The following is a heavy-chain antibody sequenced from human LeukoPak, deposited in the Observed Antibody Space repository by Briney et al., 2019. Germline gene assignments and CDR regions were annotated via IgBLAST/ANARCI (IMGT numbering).Heavy chain of an antibody. Sequence: ASVKVSCKASGYSFVLYGISWVRQAPGQGPEWMGWISTYNGNTKYAQKFHGRVTMTTDTSTSTAYMELRSLRSDDTAVYDCARDEDYGIFVNVDYWGQGTLVTVSS. CDR3: ARDEDYGIFVNVDY. J-gene: IGHJ4*02. CDR2: ISTYNGNT. CDR1: GYSFVLYG. D-gene: IGHD4-17*01. V-gene: IGHV1-18*01.